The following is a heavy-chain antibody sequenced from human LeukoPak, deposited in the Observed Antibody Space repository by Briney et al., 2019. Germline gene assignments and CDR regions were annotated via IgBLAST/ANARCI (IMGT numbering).Heavy chain of an antibody. V-gene: IGHV3-23*01. J-gene: IGHJ4*02. Sequence: GGSLRLSCAASGFTFSSHAMSWVRQAPGKGLEWVSGISGSGGSTYYADSVKGRFTISRDNSKQTLYLQMNSLRGEDTAIYYRASASGYSSGWPFDYWGQGTLVTVSS. CDR2: ISGSGGST. D-gene: IGHD6-19*01. CDR3: ASASGYSSGWPFDY. CDR1: GFTFSSHA.